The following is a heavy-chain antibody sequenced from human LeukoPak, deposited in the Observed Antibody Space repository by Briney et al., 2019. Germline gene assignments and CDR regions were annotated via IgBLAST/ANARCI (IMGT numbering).Heavy chain of an antibody. D-gene: IGHD6-13*01. Sequence: SETLSLTCTVSGGSISSSSYYWGWIRQPPGKGLEWIGSIYYSGSTYYNPSLKSRVTISVDTSKNQFSLKLSSVTAADTAVYYCARMYSSGWYEYFDYWGQGTLVTVSS. J-gene: IGHJ4*02. CDR2: IYYSGST. V-gene: IGHV4-39*01. CDR1: GGSISSSSYY. CDR3: ARMYSSGWYEYFDY.